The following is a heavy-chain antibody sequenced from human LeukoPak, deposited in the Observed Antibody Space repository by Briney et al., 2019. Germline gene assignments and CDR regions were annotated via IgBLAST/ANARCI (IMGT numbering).Heavy chain of an antibody. CDR1: GYTXTGYY. Sequence: ASVKVSCKASGYTXTGYYMHWXXXAXGQGLEWMGWINPNSGGTNYAQKFQGRITMTRDKSISTAYMDLTSLRSDDTAVYYCARVGAMVLWGQGTLVTVSS. D-gene: IGHD5-18*01. J-gene: IGHJ1*01. V-gene: IGHV1-2*02. CDR2: INPNSGGT. CDR3: ARVGAMVL.